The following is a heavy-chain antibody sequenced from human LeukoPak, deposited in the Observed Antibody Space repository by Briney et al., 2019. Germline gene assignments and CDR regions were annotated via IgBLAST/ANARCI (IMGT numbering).Heavy chain of an antibody. CDR1: GFTFSNYA. V-gene: IGHV3-23*01. Sequence: GGSPRLSCAASGFTFSNYAMSWVRQAPGKGLEWVSVISGSGATTYYADSVKGRFTISRDNSKNTLYLQVDSLRAEDTAVYYCAKGLWGAYYYGMDVWGQGTTVTVSS. CDR3: AKGLWGAYYYGMDV. D-gene: IGHD3-16*01. J-gene: IGHJ6*02. CDR2: ISGSGATT.